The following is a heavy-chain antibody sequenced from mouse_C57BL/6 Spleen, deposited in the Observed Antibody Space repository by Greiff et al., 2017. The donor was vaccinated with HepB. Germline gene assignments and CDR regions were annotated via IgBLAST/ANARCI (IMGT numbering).Heavy chain of an antibody. Sequence: EVKLVESGEGLVKPGGSLKLSCAASGFTFSSYAMSWVRQTPEKRLEWVAYISSGGDYIYYADTVKGRFTISRDNARNTLYLQMSSLKSEDTAMYYCTRERDGYSPYFDYWGQGTTLTVSS. CDR3: TRERDGYSPYFDY. CDR1: GFTFSSYA. D-gene: IGHD2-3*01. J-gene: IGHJ2*01. V-gene: IGHV5-9-1*02. CDR2: ISSGGDYI.